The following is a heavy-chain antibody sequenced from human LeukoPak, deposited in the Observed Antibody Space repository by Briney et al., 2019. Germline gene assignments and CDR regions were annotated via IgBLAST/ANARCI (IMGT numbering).Heavy chain of an antibody. J-gene: IGHJ4*02. CDR1: GGSVSSASYY. D-gene: IGHD3-22*01. V-gene: IGHV4-61*01. CDR2: IYYSGTT. CDR3: ARETVMTPADY. Sequence: SETLSLTCTVSGGSVSSASYYWSWIRQSPGKGLEWIGYIYYSGTTNYNASLKSRVTISMDTSKNQFSLKLSSVTAADTAVYYCARETVMTPADYWGQGTLVTVSS.